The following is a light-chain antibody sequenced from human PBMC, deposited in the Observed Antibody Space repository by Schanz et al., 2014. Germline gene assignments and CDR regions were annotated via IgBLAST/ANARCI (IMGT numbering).Light chain of an antibody. CDR3: QQYGDSPPT. V-gene: IGKV3-15*01. CDR1: QSVSSN. J-gene: IGKJ4*01. CDR2: GAS. Sequence: EIVLTQSPGTLSLSPGERATLSCRASQSVSSNLAWYQQKPGQAPRLLIYGASTRATGIPARFSGSGSGTEFTLTISSLQPEDFAVYSCQQYGDSPPTFGPGTKVEI.